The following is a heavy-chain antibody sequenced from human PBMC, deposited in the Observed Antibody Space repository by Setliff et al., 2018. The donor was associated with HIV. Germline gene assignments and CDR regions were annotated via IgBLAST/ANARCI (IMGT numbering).Heavy chain of an antibody. CDR3: ARDSSEYFDFSSGDFHYMDV. D-gene: IGHD3-3*01. CDR2: TNTNSWIP. J-gene: IGHJ6*03. Sequence: ASVKVSCKASGYSFSRFSINWVRQAPGQGLEWMGWTNTNSWIPTYAQGFTGRFVFSLDTTVRTAYLEISDLRADDTGVYYCARDSSEYFDFSSGDFHYMDVWGKGTTVTVSS. V-gene: IGHV7-4-1*02. CDR1: GYSFSRFS.